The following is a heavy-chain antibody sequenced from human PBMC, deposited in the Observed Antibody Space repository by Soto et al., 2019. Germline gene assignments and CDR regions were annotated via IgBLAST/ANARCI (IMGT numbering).Heavy chain of an antibody. CDR3: AKEGPGGFLEYGSSSEDY. CDR1: GFTFSSYA. Sequence: EVQLLESGGGLVQPGGSLRLSCAASGFTFSSYAMSWVRQAPGKGLEWVSAISGSGGSTYYADSVKGRFTISRDNSKNTLYLQMNSLRAEDTAVYYCAKEGPGGFLEYGSSSEDYWGQGTLVTVSS. V-gene: IGHV3-23*01. D-gene: IGHD6-6*01. CDR2: ISGSGGST. J-gene: IGHJ4*02.